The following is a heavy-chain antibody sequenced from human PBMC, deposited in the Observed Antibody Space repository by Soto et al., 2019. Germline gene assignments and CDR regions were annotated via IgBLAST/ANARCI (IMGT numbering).Heavy chain of an antibody. D-gene: IGHD6-19*01. Sequence: QVQLVESGGGVVQPGRSLRLSCAASGFTFSSYGMHWVRQAPGKGLEWVAVIWYDGSNKYYADSVKGRFTISRDNSKNTLYLQMNSLRAEDTAVYYCARGLSAVAGPLDYWGQGTLVTVSS. CDR3: ARGLSAVAGPLDY. CDR1: GFTFSSYG. V-gene: IGHV3-33*01. CDR2: IWYDGSNK. J-gene: IGHJ4*02.